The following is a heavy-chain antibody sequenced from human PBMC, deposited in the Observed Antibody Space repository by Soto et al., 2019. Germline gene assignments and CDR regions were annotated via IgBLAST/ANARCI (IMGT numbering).Heavy chain of an antibody. V-gene: IGHV3-23*01. Sequence: EVQLLESGGGLVQPGVSLRLSCTASGVTFSNYAMAWVRQSPGKGLEWVSTIRGSTGKTYYADSVKGRFTISRDNSKNTLYLKMNSLRAEDTAVYYCAKNVLEYIVVIPAACDYWGQGTLVTVSS. CDR2: IRGSTGKT. CDR1: GVTFSNYA. D-gene: IGHD2-2*01. J-gene: IGHJ4*02. CDR3: AKNVLEYIVVIPAACDY.